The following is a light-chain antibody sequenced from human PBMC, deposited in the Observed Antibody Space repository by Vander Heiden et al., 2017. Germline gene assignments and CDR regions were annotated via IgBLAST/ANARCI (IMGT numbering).Light chain of an antibody. CDR1: QGISSY. V-gene: IGKV1-9*01. CDR2: AAS. CDR3: QQVKSYPLT. J-gene: IGKJ5*01. Sequence: IQLTQSPSSLSASVGDRVTITCRASQGISSYLAWYQQKPGNAPKLLIYAASTLQSGVPSRFSGSGSGTDITLTISSLQPEDCATYYCQQVKSYPLTFGQGTRLEIK.